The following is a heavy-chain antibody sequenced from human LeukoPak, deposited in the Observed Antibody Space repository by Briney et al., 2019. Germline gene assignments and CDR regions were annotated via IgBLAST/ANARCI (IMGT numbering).Heavy chain of an antibody. CDR2: ISSSSSYI. CDR1: GFTFSSYS. Sequence: GGSLRLSCAASGFTFSSYSMNWVRQAPGRGLEWVSSISSSSSYIYYADSVKGRFTISRDNAKNPLYLKMNSLRAEDTAVYYCARDISSSGWLDPWGQGTLVTVSS. CDR3: ARDISSSGWLDP. J-gene: IGHJ5*02. V-gene: IGHV3-21*01. D-gene: IGHD6-19*01.